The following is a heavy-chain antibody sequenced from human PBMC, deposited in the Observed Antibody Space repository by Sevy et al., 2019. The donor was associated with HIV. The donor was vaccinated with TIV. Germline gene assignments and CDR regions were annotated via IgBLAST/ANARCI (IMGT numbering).Heavy chain of an antibody. J-gene: IGHJ3*02. CDR3: ARGLPPYSSSWYGLDAFDI. D-gene: IGHD6-13*01. Sequence: ASVKVSCKASGGTFSSYAISWVRQAPGQGLEWMGWIIPIFGTANYAQKFQGRVTITADESTSTAYMELSSLRSEDTAVYYCARGLPPYSSSWYGLDAFDIWGQGTMVTVSS. V-gene: IGHV1-69*13. CDR2: IIPIFGTA. CDR1: GGTFSSYA.